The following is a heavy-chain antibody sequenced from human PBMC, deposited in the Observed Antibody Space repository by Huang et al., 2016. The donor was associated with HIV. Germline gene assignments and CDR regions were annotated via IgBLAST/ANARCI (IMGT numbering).Heavy chain of an antibody. CDR2: IDLSDST. D-gene: IGHD2-15*01. CDR3: ARGPLGYCVNRRCPTYSYSYFMDV. V-gene: IGHV4-59*11. J-gene: IGHJ6*03. Sequence: QLQLQESGPGLVKPSETLSLTCAVSGASMKGHFWNWIRQAPGKGVECIGTIDLSDSTAYNPPITSRVTIAGDASTTRCSLRLTSVTAADTAVYFCARGPLGYCVNRRCPTYSYSYFMDVWGKGATVTVSS. CDR1: GASMKGHF.